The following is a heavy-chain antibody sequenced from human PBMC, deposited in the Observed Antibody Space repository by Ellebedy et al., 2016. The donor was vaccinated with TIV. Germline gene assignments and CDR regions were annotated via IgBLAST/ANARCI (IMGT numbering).Heavy chain of an antibody. V-gene: IGHV2-70*11. CDR2: IDWDDDK. CDR3: ARLIVGATGSTYYFDY. D-gene: IGHD1-26*01. CDR1: GFSLSPSGMC. J-gene: IGHJ4*02. Sequence: SGPTLVKPTQTLTLTCTFSGFSLSPSGMCVSWIRQPPGKALEWLARIDWDDDKYYSTSLKTRLTISKDTSKNQVVLTMTNMDPVDTATYYCARLIVGATGSTYYFDYWGQGTLVTVSS.